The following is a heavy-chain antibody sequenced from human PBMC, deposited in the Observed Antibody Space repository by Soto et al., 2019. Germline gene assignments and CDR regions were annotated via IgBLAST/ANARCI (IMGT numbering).Heavy chain of an antibody. D-gene: IGHD6-19*01. J-gene: IGHJ4*02. V-gene: IGHV3-48*02. CDR3: ARDEAVAGREATCFDY. CDR2: ISSRSTTI. CDR1: GFTFSTYN. Sequence: PGGSLRLSCVASGFTFSTYNMNWVRQAPGKGLEWVSYISSRSTTIYYADSVKGRFTISRDNAKNSLYLQMNSLRDEDAAVYYCARDEAVAGREATCFDYWGQGTLVTVSS.